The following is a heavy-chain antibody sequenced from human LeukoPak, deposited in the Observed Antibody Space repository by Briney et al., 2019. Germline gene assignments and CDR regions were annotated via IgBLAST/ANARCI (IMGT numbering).Heavy chain of an antibody. CDR2: IKQDGSEK. J-gene: IGHJ4*02. CDR1: GFIFSSYW. Sequence: PGGSLRLSCAASGFIFSSYWMSWVRQAPGKGLEWVANIKQDGSEKYYVDSVKGRFTISRDNAKNSLYLQMNSLRAEDTAVYYCARDHTYCGGDCYPYYFDYWGQGTLVTVSS. D-gene: IGHD2-21*02. CDR3: ARDHTYCGGDCYPYYFDY. V-gene: IGHV3-7*01.